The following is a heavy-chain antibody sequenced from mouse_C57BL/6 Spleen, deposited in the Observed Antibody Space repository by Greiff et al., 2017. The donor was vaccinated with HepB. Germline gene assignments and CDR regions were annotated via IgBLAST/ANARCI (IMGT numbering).Heavy chain of an antibody. CDR2: IWSGGSK. CDR1: GFSLTSYG. CDR3: STPTYYGSSHQAWFAY. Sequence: QVQLQQSGPGLVQPSQSLSITCTVSGFSLTSYGVHWVRQSPGKGLEWLGVIWSGGSKDYNAPFISRLSISTDNSKSQVFFKMNRLQADDTAIYYGSTPTYYGSSHQAWFAYWGQGTLVTVSA. J-gene: IGHJ3*01. V-gene: IGHV2-2*01. D-gene: IGHD1-1*01.